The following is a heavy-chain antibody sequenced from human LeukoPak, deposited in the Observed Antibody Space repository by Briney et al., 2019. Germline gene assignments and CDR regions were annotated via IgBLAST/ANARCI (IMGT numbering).Heavy chain of an antibody. D-gene: IGHD4-11*01. V-gene: IGHV4-34*01. CDR2: INHSGST. Sequence: SETLSLTCAVYGGSFSGCYWSWIRQPPGKGLEWIGEINHSGSTNYNPSLKSRVTISVDTSKNQLSLKLSSVTAADTAVYYCARDRDYSTSPFDYWGQGTLVTVSS. CDR3: ARDRDYSTSPFDY. CDR1: GGSFSGCY. J-gene: IGHJ4*02.